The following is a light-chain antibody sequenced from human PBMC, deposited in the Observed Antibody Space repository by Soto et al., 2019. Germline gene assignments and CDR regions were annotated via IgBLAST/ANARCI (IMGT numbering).Light chain of an antibody. Sequence: EIVMTQSPATLSVSPGERVTLSCRASQSVSSYLAWYQQKPGQAPRLLIYGASTGATGIPARFSGSGSGTESILTISSLQSEDFAVYYCQQYSKWPLTFGGGTKVDIK. V-gene: IGKV3-15*01. CDR2: GAS. J-gene: IGKJ4*01. CDR3: QQYSKWPLT. CDR1: QSVSSY.